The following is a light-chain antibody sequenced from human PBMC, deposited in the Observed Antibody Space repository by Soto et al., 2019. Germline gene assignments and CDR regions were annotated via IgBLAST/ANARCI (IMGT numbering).Light chain of an antibody. Sequence: NFMLTQPHSVSESPGKTVTISCTRSSGSITSNFVQWYQQRPGSAPTTVIYEVNERPSGVPDRFSGSILGNKAALTITGAQADDESDYYCVLYMSSGIWVFGGGTKLTVL. CDR2: EVN. V-gene: IGLV6-57*04. J-gene: IGLJ3*02. CDR3: VLYMSSGIWV. CDR1: SGSITSNF.